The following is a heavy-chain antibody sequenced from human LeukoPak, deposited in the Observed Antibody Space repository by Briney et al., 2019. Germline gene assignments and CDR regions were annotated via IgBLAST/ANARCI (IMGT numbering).Heavy chain of an antibody. CDR1: GFTFSTYW. Sequence: GGSLRLSCAASGFTFSTYWMTWVRQAPGKGLEWVANINPDGSEKYYVDSVKGRFTISRDNAKNSLYLQMNSLRAEDTAVYYCARDGGSAWFLDYWGQGTLVTVSS. D-gene: IGHD6-19*01. J-gene: IGHJ4*02. CDR3: ARDGGSAWFLDY. V-gene: IGHV3-7*01. CDR2: INPDGSEK.